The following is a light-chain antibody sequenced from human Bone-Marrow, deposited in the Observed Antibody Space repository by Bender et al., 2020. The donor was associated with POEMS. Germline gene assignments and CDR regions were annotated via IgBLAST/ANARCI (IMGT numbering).Light chain of an antibody. CDR1: RSDVGRYDY. J-gene: IGLJ2*01. Sequence: QSALTQPPSASGSPGQSVTISCTGTRSDVGRYDYVSWYQQHPGKAPKLMIYDVSNRPSGVSNRFSGSKSGNTASLTISGLQAEDEADYHCSSYTSSNFYVLFGGGTKLTVL. V-gene: IGLV2-14*03. CDR3: SSYTSSNFYVL. CDR2: DVS.